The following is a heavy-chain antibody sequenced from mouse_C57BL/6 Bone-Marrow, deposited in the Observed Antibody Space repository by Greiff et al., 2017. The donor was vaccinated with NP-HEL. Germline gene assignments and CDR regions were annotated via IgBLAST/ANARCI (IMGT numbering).Heavy chain of an antibody. CDR2: IDPENGDT. Sequence: EVQLMESGAGLVRPGASVKLSCTASGFNIKDDYMHWVKQRPEQGLEWIGWIDPENGDTEYASKFQGKATITADTSSNTAYLQLSSLTSEDTAVYYCTTWVSYDGYYNWGQGTTLTVSS. D-gene: IGHD2-3*01. J-gene: IGHJ2*01. CDR3: TTWVSYDGYYN. V-gene: IGHV14-4*01. CDR1: GFNIKDDY.